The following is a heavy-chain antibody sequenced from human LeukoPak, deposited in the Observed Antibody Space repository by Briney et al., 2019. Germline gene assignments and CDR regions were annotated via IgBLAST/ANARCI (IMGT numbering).Heavy chain of an antibody. V-gene: IGHV3-23*01. J-gene: IGHJ4*02. CDR3: AKGHIVVVPSTRYFDY. Sequence: GGSLRLSCAASGFTFSSYAMSWVRQAPGKGLEWVSLISDSGGSTLYADSVKGRFTISRDNSKNTLYLQMSSLRAEDTAVYYCAKGHIVVVPSTRYFDYWGQGTLVTVSS. CDR1: GFTFSSYA. CDR2: ISDSGGST. D-gene: IGHD2-2*01.